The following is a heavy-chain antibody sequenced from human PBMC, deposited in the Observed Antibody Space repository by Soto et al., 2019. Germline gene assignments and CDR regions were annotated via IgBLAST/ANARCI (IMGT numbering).Heavy chain of an antibody. CDR1: GYTFTVYY. CDR3: ARRPAVGATSNYFDY. Sequence: ASVKVSCKASGYTFTVYYMHWVRQAPGQGLEWMGWINPKSGGTMYPQKLQGRVTMTTDTATNTAYMELRSLRSDDTAVYYCARRPAVGATSNYFDYWGQGTLVTVSS. D-gene: IGHD1-26*01. J-gene: IGHJ4*02. CDR2: INPKSGGT. V-gene: IGHV1-2*02.